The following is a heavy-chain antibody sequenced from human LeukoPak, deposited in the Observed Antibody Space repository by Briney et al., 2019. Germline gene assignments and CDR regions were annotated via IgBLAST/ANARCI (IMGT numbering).Heavy chain of an antibody. CDR1: GGSFSGYY. J-gene: IGHJ4*02. CDR2: INHSGST. D-gene: IGHD6-13*01. Sequence: SETLSLTCAVYGGSFSGYYWSWIRQPPGKGLEWIGEINHSGSTNYNPSLKSRVTISVDTSKNQLSLKLSSVTAADTAVYYCASRRLFRWYMDVWGQGTLVTVSS. V-gene: IGHV4-34*01. CDR3: ASRRLFRWYMDV.